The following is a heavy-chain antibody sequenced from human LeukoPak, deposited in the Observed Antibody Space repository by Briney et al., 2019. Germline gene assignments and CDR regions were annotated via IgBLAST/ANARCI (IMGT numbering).Heavy chain of an antibody. Sequence: ASVKVSCKASGGTFMTDIFNWLRQAPGQSPEWMGGIIPISDSAHSAKRFQGRLTITAEDSTSTVYMELSFLTSEDTAVYYCARVGYCSSTSCYGVVTPYDYWGQGTLVTVSS. V-gene: IGHV1-69*13. CDR2: IIPISDSA. D-gene: IGHD2-2*01. CDR1: GGTFMTDI. J-gene: IGHJ4*02. CDR3: ARVGYCSSTSCYGVVTPYDY.